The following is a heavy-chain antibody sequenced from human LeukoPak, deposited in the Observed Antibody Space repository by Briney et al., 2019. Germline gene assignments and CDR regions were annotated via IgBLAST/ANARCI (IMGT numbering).Heavy chain of an antibody. J-gene: IGHJ4*02. Sequence: PGGSLRLSCAASGFTFSSYGMHWVRQAPGKGLEWVAIISYDGSYKYYADSVKGRFTISRDNSKNTLYLQMNSLRAEDTAVYYCAKDSNYYDSSGYYYFDYWAREPWSPSPQ. CDR1: GFTFSSYG. CDR2: ISYDGSYK. D-gene: IGHD3-22*01. V-gene: IGHV3-30*18. CDR3: AKDSNYYDSSGYYYFDY.